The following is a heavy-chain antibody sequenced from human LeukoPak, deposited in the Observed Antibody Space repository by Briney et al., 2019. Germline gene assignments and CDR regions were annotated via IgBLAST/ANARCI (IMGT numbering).Heavy chain of an antibody. Sequence: SETLSLTCAVYGGSFSGYYWSWIRQPPGKGLEWIGEINHSGSTNYNPSLKSRVTISVDTSKNQFSLKLSSVTAADTAVYYCAXIFXIVGATGSVDYWGQGTLVTVSS. J-gene: IGHJ4*02. V-gene: IGHV4-34*01. CDR2: INHSGST. CDR1: GGSFSGYY. D-gene: IGHD1-26*01. CDR3: AXIFXIVGATGSVDY.